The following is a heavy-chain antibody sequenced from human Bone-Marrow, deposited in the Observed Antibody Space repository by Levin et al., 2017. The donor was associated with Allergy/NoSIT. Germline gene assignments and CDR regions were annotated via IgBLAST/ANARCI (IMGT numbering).Heavy chain of an antibody. CDR1: GFTFNSYV. V-gene: IGHV3-30*14. CDR3: ARGIWFGELPYYYYYGMDM. D-gene: IGHD3-10*01. Sequence: GGSLRPSCGASGFTFNSYVMYWVRQAPGKGLEWVGLMSYDGTTQYYADSAKGRFTISRDISKNMLYLQMSSLRVEDTAVYYCARGIWFGELPYYYYYGMDMWGPGTAVTVS. CDR2: MSYDGTTQ. J-gene: IGHJ6*02.